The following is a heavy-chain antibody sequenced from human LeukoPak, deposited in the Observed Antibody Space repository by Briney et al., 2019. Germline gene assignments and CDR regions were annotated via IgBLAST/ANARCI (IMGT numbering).Heavy chain of an antibody. D-gene: IGHD2-2*01. V-gene: IGHV4-34*01. CDR3: ARAGPKVVPAAGGGYYYYYMDV. Sequence: SETLSLTCAVYGGSFSGYYWSWIRQPPGKGLEWIGEINHSGSTNYNPSLKSRVTISVDTSKNQFSLKLSSVTAADTAVYYCARAGPKVVPAAGGGYYYYYMDVWGKGTTVTVSS. J-gene: IGHJ6*03. CDR2: INHSGST. CDR1: GGSFSGYY.